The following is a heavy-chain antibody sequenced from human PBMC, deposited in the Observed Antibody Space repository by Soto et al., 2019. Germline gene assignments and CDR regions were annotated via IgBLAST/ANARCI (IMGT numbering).Heavy chain of an antibody. V-gene: IGHV5-51*03. J-gene: IGHJ3*02. CDR1: GYSFASYW. D-gene: IGHD3-22*01. Sequence: PGESLKIYCMGSGYSFASYWIGWVRQMPGKGLEWMGIIYPGDSDTRYSPSFQGQVTISADKSISTAYLQWSSLKASDTAMYYCASYYDSSGWPWEDAFDIWGQGTMVTVSS. CDR2: IYPGDSDT. CDR3: ASYYDSSGWPWEDAFDI.